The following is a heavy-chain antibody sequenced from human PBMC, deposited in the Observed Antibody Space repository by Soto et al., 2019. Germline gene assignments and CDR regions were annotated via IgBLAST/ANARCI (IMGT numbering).Heavy chain of an antibody. V-gene: IGHV3-21*01. CDR2: ISSSSSYI. CDR1: GFTFSSYS. CDR3: ARDLHDYVSFRFDP. D-gene: IGHD3-16*01. J-gene: IGHJ5*02. Sequence: PGGSLRLSCAASGFTFSSYSMNWVRQAPGKGLEWVSSISSSSSYIYYADSVKGRFTISRDNAKNSLYLQMNSLRAEDTAVYCCARDLHDYVSFRFDPWGQGTLVTVSS.